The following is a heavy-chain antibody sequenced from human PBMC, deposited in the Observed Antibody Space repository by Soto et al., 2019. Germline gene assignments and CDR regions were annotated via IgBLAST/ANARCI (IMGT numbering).Heavy chain of an antibody. CDR2: INHSGST. J-gene: IGHJ6*03. D-gene: IGHD2-2*01. CDR3: ARVPAAKYYYYYYMDV. V-gene: IGHV4-34*01. CDR1: GGSFSGYY. Sequence: SETLSLTCAVYGGSFSGYYWSWIRQPPGKGLEWIGEINHSGSTNYNPSLKSRVTISVDTSKNQFSLKLSSVTAADTAVYYCARVPAAKYYYYYYMDVWGKGTTVTVSS.